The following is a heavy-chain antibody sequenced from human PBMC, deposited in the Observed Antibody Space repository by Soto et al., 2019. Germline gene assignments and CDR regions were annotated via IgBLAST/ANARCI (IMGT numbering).Heavy chain of an antibody. D-gene: IGHD2-15*01. Sequence: GGSLRLSCAASGFIFRSYWMSWVRQAPGKGLEWVANINQDGSEKYYVDSVRGRFIISRDNAENSLYLLMNSLRAEDTALYYCARDGVAAGLYLDNWGQGTLVTVSS. J-gene: IGHJ4*02. CDR1: GFIFRSYW. CDR2: INQDGSEK. CDR3: ARDGVAAGLYLDN. V-gene: IGHV3-7*01.